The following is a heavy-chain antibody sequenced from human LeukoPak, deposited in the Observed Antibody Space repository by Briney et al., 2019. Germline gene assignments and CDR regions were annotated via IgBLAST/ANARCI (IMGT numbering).Heavy chain of an antibody. J-gene: IGHJ4*02. CDR1: GFTFSSYS. D-gene: IGHD3-10*01. CDR3: ARGRYGSSYEYFDY. Sequence: GGSLRLSCAASGFTFSSYSMNWVRQAPGKGREWVSSISSSSSYIYYADSVKGRFTISRDNAKNSLYLQMNSLRAEDTAVYYCARGRYGSSYEYFDYWGQGTLVTVSS. V-gene: IGHV3-21*01. CDR2: ISSSSSYI.